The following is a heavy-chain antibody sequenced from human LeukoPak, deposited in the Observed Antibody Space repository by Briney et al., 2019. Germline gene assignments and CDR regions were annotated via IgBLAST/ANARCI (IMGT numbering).Heavy chain of an antibody. D-gene: IGHD5-24*01. Sequence: ASVKVSCKASGYTFTGYYMHWVRQAPGQGLEWMGWINPNSGGTNYAQKFQGRVTMTRDTSISTAYMELSRLRSDDTAVYYCARAGRDGYNYDYYYMDVWGKGTTVTVSS. CDR3: ARAGRDGYNYDYYYMDV. CDR1: GYTFTGYY. J-gene: IGHJ6*03. V-gene: IGHV1-2*02. CDR2: INPNSGGT.